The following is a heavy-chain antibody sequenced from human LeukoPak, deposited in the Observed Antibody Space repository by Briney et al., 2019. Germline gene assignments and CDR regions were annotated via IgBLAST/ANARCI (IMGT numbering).Heavy chain of an antibody. Sequence: SETLSLTCAVYGGSFSGYYWSWIRQPPGKGLEWIGYIYYSGSTNYNPSLKSRVTISVDTSKNQFSLKLSSVTAADTAVYYCARVYSGYDYDHFDYWGQGTLVTVSS. V-gene: IGHV4-59*01. J-gene: IGHJ4*02. CDR3: ARVYSGYDYDHFDY. CDR2: IYYSGST. CDR1: GGSFSGYY. D-gene: IGHD5-12*01.